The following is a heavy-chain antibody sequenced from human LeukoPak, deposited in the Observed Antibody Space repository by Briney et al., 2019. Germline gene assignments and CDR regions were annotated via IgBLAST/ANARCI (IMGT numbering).Heavy chain of an antibody. V-gene: IGHV4-4*09. Sequence: SETLSLTCTVSGGSVIGSYWTWIRQSPGGGLEYIGDIYNTVDAHYSPSLKSRVSISIDMSKNQFSLRLNSVTAADTAIYYCAGSRNYDISGYNPSYYFESWGEGALVSVAS. CDR2: IYNTVDA. CDR3: AGSRNYDISGYNPSYYFES. D-gene: IGHD3-9*01. CDR1: GGSVIGSY. J-gene: IGHJ4*02.